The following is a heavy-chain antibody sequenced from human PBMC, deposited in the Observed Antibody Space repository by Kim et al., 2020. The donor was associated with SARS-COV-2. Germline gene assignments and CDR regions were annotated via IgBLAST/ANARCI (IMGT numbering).Heavy chain of an antibody. V-gene: IGHV4-39*01. CDR2: YSGST. CDR3: ATPGRGY. J-gene: IGHJ4*02. Sequence: YSGSTYYNPSLKSRVTISVDTSKNQFSLKLSSVTAADTAVYYCATPGRGYWGQGTLVTVSS. D-gene: IGHD3-10*01.